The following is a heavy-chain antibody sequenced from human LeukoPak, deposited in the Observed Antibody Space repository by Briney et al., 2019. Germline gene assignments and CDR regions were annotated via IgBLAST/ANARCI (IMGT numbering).Heavy chain of an antibody. J-gene: IGHJ4*02. D-gene: IGHD3-10*01. CDR1: GGSISSYY. V-gene: IGHV4-59*08. CDR3: ARRETGSYGSGNYYAY. CDR2: ISYSGST. Sequence: PSETLSLTCTVSGGSISSYYWSWIRQPPGKGLEWIGYISYSGSTNYHPSLKSRVIISVDTSKDQFSLKLSSVTAADTAVYYCARRETGSYGSGNYYAYWGQGTLVTVSS.